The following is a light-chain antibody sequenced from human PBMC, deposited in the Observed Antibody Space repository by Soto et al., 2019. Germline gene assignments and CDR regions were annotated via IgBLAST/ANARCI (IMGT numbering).Light chain of an antibody. V-gene: IGLV1-40*01. CDR2: GNN. Sequence: QPVLTQPPSVSGAPGPRVTISCTGSSSNIGAGYDVHWYQRLPGTAPKVLIYGNNNRPSGVPDRFSGSKSGTSASLAITGLQADDEADYDCQSYDSSLSGSYVFGTGSKVTVL. CDR1: SSNIGAGYD. CDR3: QSYDSSLSGSYV. J-gene: IGLJ1*01.